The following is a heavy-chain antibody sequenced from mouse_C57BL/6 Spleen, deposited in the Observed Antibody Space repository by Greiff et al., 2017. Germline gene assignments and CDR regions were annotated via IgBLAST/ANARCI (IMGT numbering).Heavy chain of an antibody. V-gene: IGHV1-54*01. CDR1: GYAFTNYL. J-gene: IGHJ4*01. Sequence: VQRVESGAELVRPGTSVKVSCKASGYAFTNYLIEWVKQRPGQGLEWIGVINPGSGGTNYNEKFKGKATLTADKSSSTAYMQLSSLTSEDSAVYFCARSIYYDYDAAMDYWGQGTSVTVSS. CDR2: INPGSGGT. D-gene: IGHD2-4*01. CDR3: ARSIYYDYDAAMDY.